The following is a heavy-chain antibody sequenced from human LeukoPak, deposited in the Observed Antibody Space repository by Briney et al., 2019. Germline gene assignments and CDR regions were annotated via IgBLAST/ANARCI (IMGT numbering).Heavy chain of an antibody. CDR3: ARELVDGYYYDSSGYSYYFDY. V-gene: IGHV1-69*04. Sequence: ASVKVSCKASGGTFSSYAISWVRQAPGQGLEWRGRIIPILGIANYAQKFQGRVTITAEKSTSTAYMELSSLRSEDTAVYYCARELVDGYYYDSSGYSYYFDYWGQGTLVTVSS. D-gene: IGHD3-22*01. CDR1: GGTFSSYA. J-gene: IGHJ4*02. CDR2: IIPILGIA.